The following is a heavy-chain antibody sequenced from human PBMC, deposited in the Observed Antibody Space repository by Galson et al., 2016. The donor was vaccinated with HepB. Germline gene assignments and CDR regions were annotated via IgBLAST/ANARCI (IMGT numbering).Heavy chain of an antibody. V-gene: IGHV3-64*02. J-gene: IGHJ4*02. CDR3: ARWGTSSWYDY. D-gene: IGHD6-13*01. Sequence: SLRLSCAASGFTFSSYAMHWVRQAPGKGLEYISAISSNGGTTYYADSVKGRFTISRDNSKNTLCLQMGSLRAEDMAVYYCARWGTSSWYDYWGQGTLVTVSS. CDR2: ISSNGGTT. CDR1: GFTFSSYA.